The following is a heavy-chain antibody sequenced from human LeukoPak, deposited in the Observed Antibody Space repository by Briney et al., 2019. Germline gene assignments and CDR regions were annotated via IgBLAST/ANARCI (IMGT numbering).Heavy chain of an antibody. CDR2: IYYSGST. CDR1: GGSISSYY. J-gene: IGHJ4*02. CDR3: ARHAAVAGTAFDY. V-gene: IGHV4-59*08. Sequence: MPSETLSLTCTVSGGSISSYYWSWIRQPPGKGLEWIGYIYYSGSTNYNPSLKSRVTISVDTSKNQFSLKLSSVTAADTAVYYCARHAAVAGTAFDYWGQGTLVTVSS. D-gene: IGHD6-19*01.